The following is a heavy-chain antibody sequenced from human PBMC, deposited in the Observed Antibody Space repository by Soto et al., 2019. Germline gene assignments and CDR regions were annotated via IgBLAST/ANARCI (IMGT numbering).Heavy chain of an antibody. CDR2: IYYSGST. J-gene: IGHJ5*02. V-gene: IGHV4-39*01. Sequence: SETLSLTCTVSGGSISSSSYYWGWIRQPPGKGLERIGSIYYSGSTYYNPSLKSRVTISVDTSKNQFSLKLSSVTAADTAVYYCARLYYDILTGRTWFDPWGQGTLVTVSS. CDR1: GGSISSSSYY. CDR3: ARLYYDILTGRTWFDP. D-gene: IGHD3-9*01.